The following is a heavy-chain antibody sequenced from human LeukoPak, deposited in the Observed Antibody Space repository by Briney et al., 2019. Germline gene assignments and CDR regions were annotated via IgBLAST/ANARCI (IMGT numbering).Heavy chain of an antibody. V-gene: IGHV3-53*04. J-gene: IGHJ4*02. CDR3: ARNYDSSGYWRD. CDR1: GFTFSSYG. Sequence: GGSLRLSCAASGFTFSSYGMHWVRQAPGKGLEWVSVIYSGGSTYYADSVKGRFTISRHNSKNTLYLQMNSLRAEDTAVYYCARNYDSSGYWRDWGQGTLVTVSS. CDR2: IYSGGST. D-gene: IGHD3-22*01.